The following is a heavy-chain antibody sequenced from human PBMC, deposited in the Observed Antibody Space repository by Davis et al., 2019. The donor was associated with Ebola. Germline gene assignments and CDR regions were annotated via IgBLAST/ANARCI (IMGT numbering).Heavy chain of an antibody. CDR1: GGSFSGYY. D-gene: IGHD4-17*01. CDR3: AREMTTVTFFDY. J-gene: IGHJ4*02. V-gene: IGHV4-34*01. Sequence: MPGGSLRLSCAVYGGSFSGYYWSWIRQPPGKGLEWIGEINHSGSTNYNPSLKSRVTISVDTSKNQFSLKLSSVTAADTAVYYCAREMTTVTFFDYWGQGTLVTVSS. CDR2: INHSGST.